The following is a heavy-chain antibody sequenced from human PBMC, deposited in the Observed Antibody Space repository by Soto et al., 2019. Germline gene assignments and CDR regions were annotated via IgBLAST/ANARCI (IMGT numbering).Heavy chain of an antibody. V-gene: IGHV1-69*01. J-gene: IGHJ6*02. CDR1: GGTFSSYA. Sequence: QVQLVQSGAEVKKPGSSVKVSCKASGGTFSSYAISWVLQAPGQGLEWMGGIIPIFGTANYAQQFQVRVTITADESKRTAYMELSSLRSEDTAVYYCARVPGKGKTYYYGMDVWGQGTTVTVSS. CDR2: IIPIFGTA. D-gene: IGHD6-13*01. CDR3: ARVPGKGKTYYYGMDV.